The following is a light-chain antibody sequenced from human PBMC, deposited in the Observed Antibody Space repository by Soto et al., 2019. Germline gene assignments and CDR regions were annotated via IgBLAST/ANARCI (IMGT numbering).Light chain of an antibody. CDR2: KAS. CDR1: QSISTW. J-gene: IGKJ1*01. V-gene: IGKV1-5*03. CDR3: QQYNSSPWT. Sequence: DIQMTQSPSTLSASVGDRVTITCRASQSISTWLAWYQQKPGKAPKVLIYKASTLKSGVPSRFSGSGSGTEFTLTISSLQPDDFATYYCQQYNSSPWTFGQGTKVDIK.